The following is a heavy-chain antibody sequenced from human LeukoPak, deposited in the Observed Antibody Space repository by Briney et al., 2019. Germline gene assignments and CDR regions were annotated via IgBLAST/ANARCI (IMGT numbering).Heavy chain of an antibody. CDR2: ISYDGSNK. CDR3: ARPQTPTVIFYYFDY. CDR1: GFTFSSYA. J-gene: IGHJ4*02. D-gene: IGHD4-17*01. V-gene: IGHV3-30*04. Sequence: PGGSLRLSCAASGFTFSSYAMHWVRQAPGKGLEWVAVISYDGSNKYYADSVKGRFTISRDNSKNTLYLQMNSLRAEDTAVYYCARPQTPTVIFYYFDYWGQGTLVTVSS.